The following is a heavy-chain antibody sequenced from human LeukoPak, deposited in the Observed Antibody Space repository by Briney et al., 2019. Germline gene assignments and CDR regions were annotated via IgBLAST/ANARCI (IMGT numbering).Heavy chain of an antibody. Sequence: PGGSLRLSCAASGFIVSSNYMSWVRQAPGKGLVWVSVFYSGGTTYFEDSVKGRFTMSRDNSKNTLYLQMNSLRAEDTAVYYCARDGGRTEFGDQFYYGMDVWGQGTTVTVSS. CDR1: GFIVSSNY. CDR2: FYSGGTT. V-gene: IGHV3-53*05. D-gene: IGHD2-21*01. CDR3: ARDGGRTEFGDQFYYGMDV. J-gene: IGHJ6*02.